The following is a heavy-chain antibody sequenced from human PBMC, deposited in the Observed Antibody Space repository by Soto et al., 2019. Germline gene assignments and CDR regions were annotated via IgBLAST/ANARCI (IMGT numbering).Heavy chain of an antibody. CDR3: VRQYSSDCTGVICCHAVDF. V-gene: IGHV4-61*01. D-gene: IGHD2-8*02. CDR2: IYYSGYT. Sequence: QVRLQESGPGLVRPSSTLSLICTVSGGSVNTGLNYWGWIRQPTGKVPEWLGYIYYSGYTSYNPSGESRVAMSRDTSQNQSSLRLTSGTAADTALYYVVRQYSSDCTGVICCHAVDFWGRGTKVTVSS. J-gene: IGHJ3*01. CDR1: GGSVNTGLNY.